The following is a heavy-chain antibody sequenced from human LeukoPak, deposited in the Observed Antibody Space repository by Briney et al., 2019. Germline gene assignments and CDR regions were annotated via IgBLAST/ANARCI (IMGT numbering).Heavy chain of an antibody. CDR3: ARCLDVYYDSSGLDY. CDR2: IYHSGST. J-gene: IGHJ4*02. Sequence: SETLSLTCAVSGGSISSSNWCSWVRQPPAKGREWFGEIYHSGSTNYNPSLKSRVTISVDKSKNQFSLKLSSVTAADTAVYYCARCLDVYYDSSGLDYWGEGTLVSVSS. D-gene: IGHD3-22*01. CDR1: GGSISSSNW. V-gene: IGHV4-4*02.